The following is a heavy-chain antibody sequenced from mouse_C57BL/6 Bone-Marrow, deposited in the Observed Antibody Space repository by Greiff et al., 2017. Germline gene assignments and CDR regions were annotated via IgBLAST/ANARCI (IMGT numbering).Heavy chain of an antibody. D-gene: IGHD1-1*01. V-gene: IGHV1-69*01. Sequence: QVQLQQPGAELVKPGASVKMSCKASGYNFTSYWMHWVKQRPGQGLEWIGEIDPSDSYNNYNQKFKGKSTLSVDKSSSTAYMQLSSLTSEDSAVYYCARDYYYGSRWYFDVWGTGTTVTVAS. J-gene: IGHJ1*03. CDR3: ARDYYYGSRWYFDV. CDR2: IDPSDSYN. CDR1: GYNFTSYW.